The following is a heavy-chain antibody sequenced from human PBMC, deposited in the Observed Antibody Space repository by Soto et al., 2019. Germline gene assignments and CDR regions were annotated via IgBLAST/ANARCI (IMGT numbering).Heavy chain of an antibody. V-gene: IGHV3-9*01. CDR2: ISWNSGSI. J-gene: IGHJ3*02. CDR1: GFTFDDYA. D-gene: IGHD3-3*01. CDR3: AKAYYDFWSGYYNPDDAFDI. Sequence: PGGSLRLSCAASGFTFDDYAMHWVRQAPGKGLEWVSGISWNSGSIGYADSVKGRFTISRDNAKNSLYLQMNSLRAEDTALYYCAKAYYDFWSGYYNPDDAFDIWGQGTMVTVSS.